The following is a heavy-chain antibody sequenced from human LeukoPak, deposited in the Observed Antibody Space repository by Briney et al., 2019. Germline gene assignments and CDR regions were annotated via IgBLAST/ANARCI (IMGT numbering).Heavy chain of an antibody. CDR1: GFSVSASY. Sequence: GGSLRLSCAASGFSVSASYMSWVRQAPGKGLEWVSVIYSGGSTYYADSVKGRFTISRDNSKNTLYLQMNSLRAEDTAVYYCARGVVTATFDYWGQGTLVTVSS. CDR2: IYSGGST. CDR3: ARGVVTATFDY. J-gene: IGHJ4*02. V-gene: IGHV3-53*01. D-gene: IGHD2-21*02.